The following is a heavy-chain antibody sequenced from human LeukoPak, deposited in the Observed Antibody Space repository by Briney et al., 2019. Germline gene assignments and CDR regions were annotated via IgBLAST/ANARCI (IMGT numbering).Heavy chain of an antibody. V-gene: IGHV3-30*04. J-gene: IGHJ4*02. Sequence: PGRSLRLSCAASGFTFNNYAMHWVRQAPGKGLQWVAVISYDGSNKYYADSVKGRFTISRDNSKNTLYLQMNSLRAEDTAVYYCTREAGGYSFLYYFDYWGQGTLVTVSS. CDR2: ISYDGSNK. CDR3: TREAGGYSFLYYFDY. CDR1: GFTFNNYA. D-gene: IGHD5-18*01.